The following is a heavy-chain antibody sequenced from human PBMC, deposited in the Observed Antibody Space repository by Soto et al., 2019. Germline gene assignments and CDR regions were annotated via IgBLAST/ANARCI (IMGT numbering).Heavy chain of an antibody. J-gene: IGHJ4*02. D-gene: IGHD5-12*01. CDR3: ASKIEYSGYDYSPDDYYFDY. CDR1: GGSISSSSYY. V-gene: IGHV4-39*01. Sequence: PSETLSLTCTVSGGSISSSSYYWGWIRQPPGKGLEWIGSIYYSGSTYYNPSLKSRVTISVDTSKNQFSLKLSSVTAADTAVYYCASKIEYSGYDYSPDDYYFDYWGQGTLVTVSS. CDR2: IYYSGST.